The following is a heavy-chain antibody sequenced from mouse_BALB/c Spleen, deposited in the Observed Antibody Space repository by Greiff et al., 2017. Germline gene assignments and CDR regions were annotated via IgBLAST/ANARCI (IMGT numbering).Heavy chain of an antibody. CDR1: GYTFTSYW. CDR3: ARGYGSSSYYFDY. J-gene: IGHJ2*01. V-gene: IGHV1-7*01. CDR2: INPSTGYT. Sequence: VQLQQSGAELAKPGASVKMSCKASGYTFTSYWMHWVKQRPGQGLEWIGYINPSTGYTEYNQKFKDKATLTADKSSSTAYMQLSSLTSEDSAVYYCARGYGSSSYYFDYWGQGTTLTVSS. D-gene: IGHD1-1*01.